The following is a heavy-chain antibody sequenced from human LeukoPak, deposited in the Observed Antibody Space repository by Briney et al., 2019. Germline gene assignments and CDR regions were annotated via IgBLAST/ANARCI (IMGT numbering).Heavy chain of an antibody. Sequence: PSETLSLTCTVSGGSISSYYWSWIRQPAGKRLEGIGRIYTSGSTNYDPSLKSRVTMSVDTSKNQFSLKLSSVTAADTAVYYCARDPRITIFGVAPGYWGQGTLVTVSS. CDR3: ARDPRITIFGVAPGY. D-gene: IGHD3-3*01. J-gene: IGHJ4*02. V-gene: IGHV4-4*07. CDR1: GGSISSYY. CDR2: IYTSGST.